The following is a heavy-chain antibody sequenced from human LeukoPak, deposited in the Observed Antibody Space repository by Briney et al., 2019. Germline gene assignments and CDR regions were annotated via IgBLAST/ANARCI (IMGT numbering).Heavy chain of an antibody. CDR3: ARGESYPKYAFDI. CDR2: IYHSGST. Sequence: SETLSLTCTVSGASISSSTYYWGWIRQPPGKGLEWIGSIYHSGSTYYNPSLKSRVTISVDTSKNQFSLKVSSVTAADTAVYYCARGESYPKYAFDIWGQGTMVTVSS. V-gene: IGHV4-39*07. CDR1: GASISSSTYY. J-gene: IGHJ3*02. D-gene: IGHD3-10*01.